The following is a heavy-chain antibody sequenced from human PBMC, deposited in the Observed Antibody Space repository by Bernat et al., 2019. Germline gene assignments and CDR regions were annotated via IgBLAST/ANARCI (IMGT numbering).Heavy chain of an antibody. Sequence: QVQLQESGPRLVQPSDTLSLNCTVSNDSINSHFWPWLRQPPGRGLEWIGNIFHTGTANYNPSLKSRLTMSVDRYKKCFSLKLTSVTAADTALYYCAGSKAAVSWFGPWGQGIQVIVSS. V-gene: IGHV4-59*08. CDR3: AGSKAAVSWFGP. CDR2: IFHTGTA. J-gene: IGHJ5*02. CDR1: NDSINSHF.